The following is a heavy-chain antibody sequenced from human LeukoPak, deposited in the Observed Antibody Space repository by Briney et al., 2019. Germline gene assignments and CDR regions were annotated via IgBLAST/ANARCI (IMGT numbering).Heavy chain of an antibody. J-gene: IGHJ6*02. D-gene: IGHD4-17*01. CDR1: GGTFSSYA. V-gene: IGHV1-69*04. Sequence: SVKVSCKASGGTFSSYAISWVRQAPGQGLEWMGRIIPILGIANYAQKFQGRVTITADKSTSTAYMELSSLRSEDTAVYYCARDSPAMTTVTRTRYGMDVWGQGTTVTVSS. CDR3: ARDSPAMTTVTRTRYGMDV. CDR2: IIPILGIA.